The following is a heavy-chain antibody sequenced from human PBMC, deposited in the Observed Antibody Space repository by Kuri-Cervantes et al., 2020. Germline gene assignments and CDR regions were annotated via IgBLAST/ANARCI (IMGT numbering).Heavy chain of an antibody. CDR2: ISYDGSNK. V-gene: IGHV3-30-3*01. Sequence: GGSLRLSCAAPGFTFSSYAMHWVRQAPGKGLEWVAVISYDGSNKYYADSVKGRFTISRDNSKNTLYLQMNSLRAEDTAVYYCAREGGVLRYFDWFAPAFPNRRFDYWGQGTLVTDSS. CDR3: AREGGVLRYFDWFAPAFPNRRFDY. D-gene: IGHD3-9*01. J-gene: IGHJ4*02. CDR1: GFTFSSYA.